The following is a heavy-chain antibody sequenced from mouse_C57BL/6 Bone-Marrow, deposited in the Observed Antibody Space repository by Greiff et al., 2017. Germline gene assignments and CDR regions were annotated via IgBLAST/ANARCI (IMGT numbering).Heavy chain of an antibody. J-gene: IGHJ2*01. CDR1: GYTFTSYG. D-gene: IGHD2-2*01. V-gene: IGHV1-81*01. Sequence: VQLQQSGAELARPGASVKLSCKASGYTFTSYGISWVKQRTGQGLEWIGEIYPRSGNTYYNEKFKSKATLTADKSSSTAYMELRSLTSADAAFYFCARTGLQNDYWGQGTTLTVSS. CDR3: ARTGLQNDY. CDR2: IYPRSGNT.